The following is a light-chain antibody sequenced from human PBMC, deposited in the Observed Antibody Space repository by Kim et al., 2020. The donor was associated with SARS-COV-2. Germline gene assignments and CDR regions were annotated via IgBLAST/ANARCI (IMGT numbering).Light chain of an antibody. CDR2: NTS. CDR3: QQYSTSPPWT. V-gene: IGKV3-20*01. J-gene: IGKJ1*01. CDR1: ASISTSY. Sequence: PGERDTLSIRARASISTSYFAWYQQQDGEDPRLSIYNTSSRATGIPDRFSGRGSGTEFTITINRLEPEDFAVYYCQQYSTSPPWTFGQGTKVDIK.